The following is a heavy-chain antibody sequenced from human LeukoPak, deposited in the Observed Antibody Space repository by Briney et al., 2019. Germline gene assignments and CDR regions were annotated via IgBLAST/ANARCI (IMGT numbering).Heavy chain of an antibody. CDR3: ARGNSYGTRSYYGMDV. Sequence: ASVKVSCKASGYTFTGYYMHWVRQAPGQGLEWMGWINPNSGGTNYAQKFQGWVTMTRDTSISTAYMELSRLRSDDTAVYYCARGNSYGTRSYYGMDVWGQGTTVTVSS. D-gene: IGHD5-18*01. J-gene: IGHJ6*02. CDR1: GYTFTGYY. CDR2: INPNSGGT. V-gene: IGHV1-2*04.